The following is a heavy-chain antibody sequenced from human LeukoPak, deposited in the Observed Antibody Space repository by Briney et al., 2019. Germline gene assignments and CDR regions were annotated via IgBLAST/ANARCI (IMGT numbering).Heavy chain of an antibody. Sequence: GGSLRLSCAASGFTFSSYGMHWVRQAPGKGLEWVAFIRYDGSNKYYADSVKGRFTISRDNSKNTLYLQMNSLSAEDTAVYYCAKGRLAAAGPFDYWGQGTLVTVSS. CDR2: IRYDGSNK. D-gene: IGHD6-13*01. CDR3: AKGRLAAAGPFDY. J-gene: IGHJ4*02. CDR1: GFTFSSYG. V-gene: IGHV3-30*02.